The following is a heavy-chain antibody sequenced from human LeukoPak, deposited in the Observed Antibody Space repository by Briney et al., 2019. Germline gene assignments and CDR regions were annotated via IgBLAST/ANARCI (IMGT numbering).Heavy chain of an antibody. V-gene: IGHV4-38-2*02. D-gene: IGHD3-10*01. CDR1: GYSISSGYY. CDR2: IYHSGST. J-gene: IGHJ4*02. Sequence: SETLSLTCTVSGYSISSGYYWGWIRQPPGKGLEWIGSIYHSGSTYYNPSLKSRVTISVNTSKNQFSLKLSSVTAADTAVYYCARSYYYGSGSPNYFDYWGQGTLVTVSS. CDR3: ARSYYYGSGSPNYFDY.